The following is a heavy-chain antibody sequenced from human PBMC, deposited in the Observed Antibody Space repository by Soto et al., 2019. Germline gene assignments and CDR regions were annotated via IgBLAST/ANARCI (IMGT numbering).Heavy chain of an antibody. Sequence: SETLSLTWIVSGGSITRRSSYWAWIRQPPGKGLEWVGTFYDGNTYHNPSLRSRITIAVDTSKNQFSLKLNSVSAADTAFYYCATTRGLAVGGSFDYWGQGMLVTVSS. CDR2: FYDGNT. D-gene: IGHD3-10*01. CDR1: GGSITRRSSY. CDR3: ATTRGLAVGGSFDY. J-gene: IGHJ4*02. V-gene: IGHV4-39*01.